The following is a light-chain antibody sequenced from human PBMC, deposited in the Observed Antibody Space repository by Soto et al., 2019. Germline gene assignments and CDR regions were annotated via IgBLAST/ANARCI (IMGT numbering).Light chain of an antibody. CDR1: SSNIGAGYD. CDR2: GTS. V-gene: IGLV1-40*01. J-gene: IGLJ2*01. Sequence: QSVLTQPPSVSGAPGQRVTISCTGGSSNIGAGYDVHWYQQLPGTAPKLLIYGTSNRPSGVPDRFSGSKSGTSAPLALTVLQAEDVADYYCQSYDSSLSVVFGGGTKVTVL. CDR3: QSYDSSLSVV.